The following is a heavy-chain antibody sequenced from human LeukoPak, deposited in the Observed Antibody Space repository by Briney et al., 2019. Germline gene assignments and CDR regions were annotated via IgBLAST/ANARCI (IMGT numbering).Heavy chain of an antibody. CDR3: ARVGGRGSIGGDC. V-gene: IGHV3-74*03. J-gene: IGHJ4*02. CDR1: GFTFSTYW. Sequence: PGGSLRLSCAASGFTFSTYWMHWVRQAPGKGLVWVSRIKRDGSATTYADFVKGRFTVSRDNAKNTLYLQMNSLRAEDTAMYFCARVGGRGSIGGDCWGQGTLVTVSS. D-gene: IGHD3-10*01. CDR2: IKRDGSAT.